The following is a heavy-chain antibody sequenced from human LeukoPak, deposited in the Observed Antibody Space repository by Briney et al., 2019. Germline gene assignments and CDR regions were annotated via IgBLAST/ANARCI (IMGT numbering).Heavy chain of an antibody. CDR1: GGSISSYY. D-gene: IGHD3-22*01. CDR3: ARLGLFNWFDP. V-gene: IGHV4-4*09. J-gene: IGHJ5*02. Sequence: SETLSLTCTVSGGSISSYYWSWIRQPPGKGLEWIGYIYTSGSTNYNPSLKSRVTISVDTSKNQFSLKLSSVTAADTAVYYCARLGLFNWFDPWDQGTLVTVSS. CDR2: IYTSGST.